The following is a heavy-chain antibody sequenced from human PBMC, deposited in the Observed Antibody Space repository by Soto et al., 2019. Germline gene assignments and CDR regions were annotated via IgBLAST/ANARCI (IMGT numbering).Heavy chain of an antibody. CDR2: IKEDGSEN. J-gene: IGHJ4*02. D-gene: IGHD2-15*01. CDR3: VRAISGCVAL. V-gene: IGHV3-7*04. CDR1: GFSFITYW. Sequence: EVQLVESGGGLVQSGGSLRLSCEASGFSFITYWMNWVRQAPGKGLEWLASIKEDGSENQYVDSVKGRFTISRDNARNSLYLQMNSLSEGETAVYYCVRAISGCVALWGQGTVVIVSS.